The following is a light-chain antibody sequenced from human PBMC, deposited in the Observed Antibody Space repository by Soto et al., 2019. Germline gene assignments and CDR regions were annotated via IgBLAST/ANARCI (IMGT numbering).Light chain of an antibody. J-gene: IGKJ5*01. V-gene: IGKV1-39*01. CDR2: GAS. CDR3: QQTYTTPEIT. CDR1: QSISIY. Sequence: DIQMTQSPSSLSASVGDRFTITGGSSQSISIYLNWYQLKPGKAPNLLMYGASYLKSGVPTRFSGSGSGTDFTLTISSLQPEDFAIYYCQQTYTTPEITFGQGTRLEIK.